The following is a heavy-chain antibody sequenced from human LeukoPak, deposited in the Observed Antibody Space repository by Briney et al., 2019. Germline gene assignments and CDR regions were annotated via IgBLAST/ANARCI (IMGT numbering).Heavy chain of an antibody. CDR1: GSTFNTYW. V-gene: IGHV3-74*01. D-gene: IGHD6-13*01. Sequence: GGSLRLSCEASGSTFNTYWMHWVRQAPGKGLMWVSRINSDGSSTSYADSVKGRFTISRDNAKNTLYLQMNSLRGEDTAVYYCARVASSSWYPPPYYFDSWGQGTLVTVSS. CDR2: INSDGSST. J-gene: IGHJ4*02. CDR3: ARVASSSWYPPPYYFDS.